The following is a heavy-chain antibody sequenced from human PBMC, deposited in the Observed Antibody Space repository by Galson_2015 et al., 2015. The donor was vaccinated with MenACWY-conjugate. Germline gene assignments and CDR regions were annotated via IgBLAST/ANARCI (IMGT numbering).Heavy chain of an antibody. CDR3: TRDRLVEWHPSFDY. J-gene: IGHJ4*02. D-gene: IGHD1-26*01. CDR2: VFPLYKST. CDR1: GGTSNNYA. V-gene: IGHV1-69*13. Sequence: SVKVPCKASGGTSNNYAFSWVRRAPGQGLEWMGGVFPLYKSTTYAQKFQDKVTITADESTSTTYMELSSLSSEDTAVYYCTRDRLVEWHPSFDYWGQGTLVIVSS.